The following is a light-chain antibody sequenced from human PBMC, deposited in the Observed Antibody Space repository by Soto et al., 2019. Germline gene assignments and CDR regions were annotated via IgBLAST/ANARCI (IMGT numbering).Light chain of an antibody. J-gene: IGKJ3*01. CDR1: QSVSSY. CDR2: DAS. V-gene: IGKV3-11*01. CDR3: QQRSNWPPFT. Sequence: EIVLTQSPATLSLSPGERATLSCRASQSVSSYLAWYQQNPGQAPRLLIYDASNRATGIPARFSGSGSGTDFTRTISRLEPEDFAVYYCQQRSNWPPFTFGPGTKVDIK.